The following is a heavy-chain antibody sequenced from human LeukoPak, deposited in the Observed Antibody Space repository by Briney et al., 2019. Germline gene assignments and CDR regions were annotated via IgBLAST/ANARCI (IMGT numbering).Heavy chain of an antibody. Sequence: GASVKVSCKASGYTFSGYYMHWVRQAPGQGLEWMGGIIPIFGTANYAQKFQGRVTITADKSTSTAYMELSSLRSEDTAVYYCARYKWGATAIDAFDIWGQGTMVTVSS. CDR1: GYTFSGYY. CDR2: IIPIFGTA. CDR3: ARYKWGATAIDAFDI. V-gene: IGHV1-69*06. J-gene: IGHJ3*02. D-gene: IGHD1-26*01.